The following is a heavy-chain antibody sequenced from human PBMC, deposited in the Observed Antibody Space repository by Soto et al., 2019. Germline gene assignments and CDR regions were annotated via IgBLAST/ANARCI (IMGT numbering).Heavy chain of an antibody. CDR3: ARALILTGYYIHDAFDI. CDR1: GGSISSYY. Sequence: SETLSLTCTVSGGSISSYYWSWIRQPPGKGVEWIGYIYYSGSTNYNPSLKSRVTISVDTSNNQFSLTLTSVTAADMAVYYCARALILTGYYIHDAFDIWGQGTMVTVSS. CDR2: IYYSGST. J-gene: IGHJ3*02. V-gene: IGHV4-59*08. D-gene: IGHD3-9*01.